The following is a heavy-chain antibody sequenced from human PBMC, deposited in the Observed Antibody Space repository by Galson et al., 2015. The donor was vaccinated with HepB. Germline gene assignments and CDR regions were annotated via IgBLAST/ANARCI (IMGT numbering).Heavy chain of an antibody. V-gene: IGHV1-18*04. J-gene: IGHJ4*02. Sequence: SVKVSCKASDYTFTSFGISWVRQAPGQGLEWMGWISAYNGNTNYAQNFQGRLTMTTDTSTSTAYMVLRSLRSDDTAVYYCARARYSTSPPDYWGQGTLVTVSS. CDR3: ARARYSTSPPDY. CDR2: ISAYNGNT. CDR1: DYTFTSFG. D-gene: IGHD6-6*01.